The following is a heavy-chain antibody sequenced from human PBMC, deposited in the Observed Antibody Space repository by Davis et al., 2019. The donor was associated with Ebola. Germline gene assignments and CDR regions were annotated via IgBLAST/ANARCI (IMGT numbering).Heavy chain of an antibody. J-gene: IGHJ2*01. CDR2: IYTSGRT. CDR1: GGSISSHY. CDR3: ARPAIQWVTRNWYFDL. V-gene: IGHV4-4*07. D-gene: IGHD5-12*01. Sequence: PSETLSLTCTVSGGSISSHYWSWIRQPAGKGLEWIGRIYTSGRTSYNPSLKSRVTISVDTSKNQSSLKLTSVTAADTAVYYCARPAIQWVTRNWYFDLWGRGTLVTVSS.